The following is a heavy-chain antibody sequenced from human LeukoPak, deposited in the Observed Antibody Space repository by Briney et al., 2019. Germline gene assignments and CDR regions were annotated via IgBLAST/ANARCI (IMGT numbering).Heavy chain of an antibody. D-gene: IGHD2-2*02. Sequence: GGSLRLSCAASGFTFSSYAMSWVRQAPGKGLEWASAISGSGGSAYYADSVKGRFTISRDNSKNTLYLQMNSLRAEDTAVYYCAKRPYCSSTSCHTGGWGQGTLVTVSS. CDR3: AKRPYCSSTSCHTGG. V-gene: IGHV3-23*01. CDR1: GFTFSSYA. CDR2: ISGSGGSA. J-gene: IGHJ4*02.